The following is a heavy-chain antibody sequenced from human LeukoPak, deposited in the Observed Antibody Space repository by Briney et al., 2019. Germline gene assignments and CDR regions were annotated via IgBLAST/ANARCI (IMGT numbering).Heavy chain of an antibody. CDR2: ISGRGASK. V-gene: IGHV3-23*01. CDR3: AKGVVVAPDVTPFDY. Sequence: ETLSLTCAVYGGSFSSSSYYWGWIRQPPGKGLEWVSGISGRGASKYYADSVKGQFTISRDNSKNTLYLQMNSLRAEDTAVYYCAKGVVVAPDVTPFDYWGQGTLVTVSS. J-gene: IGHJ4*02. CDR1: GGSFSSSSYY. D-gene: IGHD2-2*01.